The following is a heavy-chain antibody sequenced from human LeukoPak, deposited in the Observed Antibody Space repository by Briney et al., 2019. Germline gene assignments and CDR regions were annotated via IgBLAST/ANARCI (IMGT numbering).Heavy chain of an antibody. Sequence: ASVKVSCKASGYTFTSYYMHWVRQAPAQGLEWMGIINPSGGSTSYAQKFQGRVTMTRDTSTGTVYMELSSLRSEDTAVYYCARDLRDTTGTPDYWGQGTLVTVSS. CDR1: GYTFTSYY. D-gene: IGHD1-1*01. J-gene: IGHJ4*02. CDR3: ARDLRDTTGTPDY. CDR2: INPSGGST. V-gene: IGHV1-46*03.